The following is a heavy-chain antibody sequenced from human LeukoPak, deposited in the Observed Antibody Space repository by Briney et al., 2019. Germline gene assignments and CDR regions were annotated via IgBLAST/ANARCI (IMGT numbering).Heavy chain of an antibody. J-gene: IGHJ5*02. CDR1: GFTSSSYW. D-gene: IGHD3-10*01. Sequence: GGFLRLSCAASGFTSSSYWMHWVRQVPGKGLVWVSRISGDGTARNYADSVKGRFTISRDDAKNTVDLQMNSLRGEDTAVYYCVRGRGSYGWFDPWGQGTLVTVSS. CDR2: ISGDGTAR. CDR3: VRGRGSYGWFDP. V-gene: IGHV3-74*01.